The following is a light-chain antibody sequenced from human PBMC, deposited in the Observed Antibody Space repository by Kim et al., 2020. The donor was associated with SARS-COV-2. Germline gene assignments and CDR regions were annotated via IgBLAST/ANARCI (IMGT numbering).Light chain of an antibody. Sequence: GSPGVTATLSCGARQGLTNNLAWYQQKPGQPPRLLIYAAVNRATGLPARFSGSGSGTEFTLTSSSVQSEDFAIYYCQQYNNWPYTFGQGTKLEI. CDR2: AAV. J-gene: IGKJ2*01. CDR3: QQYNNWPYT. V-gene: IGKV3-15*01. CDR1: QGLTNN.